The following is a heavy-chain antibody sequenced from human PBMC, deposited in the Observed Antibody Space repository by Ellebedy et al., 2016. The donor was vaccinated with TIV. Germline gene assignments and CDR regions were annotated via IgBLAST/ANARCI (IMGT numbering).Heavy chain of an antibody. CDR1: GASISSYY. CDR2: IYFSGSV. D-gene: IGHD3-10*01. Sequence: MPSETLSLTCTVSGASISSYYWGWIRQPAGKGLEWIGRIYFSGSVDYNPSLKSRVTMSLDTPKNQFSLKLSSVTAADTAIYYCAAVWLGDSYWFDPWGQGTLVTVSS. V-gene: IGHV4-4*07. J-gene: IGHJ5*02. CDR3: AAVWLGDSYWFDP.